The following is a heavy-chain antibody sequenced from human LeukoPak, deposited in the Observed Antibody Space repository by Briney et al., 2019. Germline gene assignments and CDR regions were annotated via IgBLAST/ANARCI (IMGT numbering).Heavy chain of an antibody. V-gene: IGHV3-30*02. J-gene: IGHJ3*02. CDR1: GFTFSSYG. D-gene: IGHD3-22*01. CDR2: IRYDGSNK. CDR3: AEVMPDYYARSGAFDI. Sequence: PGGSLRLSCAASGFTFSSYGMHWVRQAPGKGLEWVAFIRYDGSNKYYADSVKGRFTISRDNSKNTLYLQMNSLRAEDTAVYYCAEVMPDYYARSGAFDIWGQGTMVTVSS.